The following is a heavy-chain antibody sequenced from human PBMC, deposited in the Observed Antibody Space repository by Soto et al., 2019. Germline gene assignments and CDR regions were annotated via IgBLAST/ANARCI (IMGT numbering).Heavy chain of an antibody. J-gene: IGHJ6*02. V-gene: IGHV1-69*02. CDR2: IIPILGIA. CDR1: GGTFSSYT. CDR3: AIAAPRGGYYGMDV. Sequence: QVQLVQSGAEVKKPGSSVKVSCKASGGTFSSYTISWVRQAPGQGLEWMGRIIPILGIANYAQKFQGRVTITADKSTSTAYMELSSLRSEDTAVYYCAIAAPRGGYYGMDVWGQGTTVTVSS. D-gene: IGHD2-15*01.